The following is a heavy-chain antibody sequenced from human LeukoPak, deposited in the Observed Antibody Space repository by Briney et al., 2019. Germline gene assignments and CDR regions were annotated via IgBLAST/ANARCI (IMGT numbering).Heavy chain of an antibody. CDR1: GGSISSSSYY. V-gene: IGHV4-39*07. J-gene: IGHJ6*03. D-gene: IGHD2-2*01. CDR3: ARGVVPAAIGHYYYYMDV. Sequence: SETLSLTCTVSGGSISSSSYYWGWIRQPPGKGLEWIGSIYYSGSTYYNPSLKSRVTISVDTSKNQFSLKLSSVTAADTAVYYCARGVVPAAIGHYYYYMDVWGKGTTVTVSS. CDR2: IYYSGST.